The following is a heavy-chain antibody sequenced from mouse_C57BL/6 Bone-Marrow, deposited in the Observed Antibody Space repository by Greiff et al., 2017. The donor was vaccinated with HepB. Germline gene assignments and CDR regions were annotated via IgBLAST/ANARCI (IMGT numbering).Heavy chain of an antibody. CDR1: GFTFSNYW. Sequence: EVHLVESGGGLVQPGGSMKLSCVASGFTFSNYWMNWVRQSPEKGLEWVAQIRLKSDNYATHYAESVKGRFTISRDDSKSSVYLQMNNLRAEDTGIYYCTKGLSWFAYWGQGTLVTVSA. J-gene: IGHJ3*01. V-gene: IGHV6-3*01. CDR2: IRLKSDNYAT. CDR3: TKGLSWFAY.